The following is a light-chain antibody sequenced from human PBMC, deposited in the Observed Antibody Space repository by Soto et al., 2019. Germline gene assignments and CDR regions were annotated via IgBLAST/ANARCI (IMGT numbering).Light chain of an antibody. V-gene: IGKV1-13*02. CDR2: DAS. Sequence: AIQLTQSPSSLSASVGDRVIITCRASQGIASALAWYQQRPGKPPSLLIYDASTSESGVPSRFSGSGSGTEFTLTISSLQPEDFATYYCQQFTTYPLTFGGGTRVEIK. CDR1: QGIASA. J-gene: IGKJ4*01. CDR3: QQFTTYPLT.